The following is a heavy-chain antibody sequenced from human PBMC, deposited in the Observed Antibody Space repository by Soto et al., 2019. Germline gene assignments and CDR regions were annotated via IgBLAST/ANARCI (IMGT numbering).Heavy chain of an antibody. J-gene: IGHJ6*02. CDR1: GGTFSSYA. V-gene: IGHV1-69*01. Sequence: QVQLVQSGAEVKNPGSSVKVSCKASGGTFSSYAISWVRQAPGQGLEWMGGIIPIFGTANYGQKCQGRVTITADESTSTAYMELSSLRSEDTAVYYCAEGESIAARDREVYYGMDVWGQGTTVTVSS. CDR3: AEGESIAARDREVYYGMDV. D-gene: IGHD6-6*01. CDR2: IIPIFGTA.